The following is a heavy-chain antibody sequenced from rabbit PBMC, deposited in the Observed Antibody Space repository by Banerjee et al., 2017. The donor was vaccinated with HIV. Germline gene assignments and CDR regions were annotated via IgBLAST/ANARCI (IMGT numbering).Heavy chain of an antibody. J-gene: IGHJ4*01. CDR3: ARDYGGDADVYFDL. V-gene: IGHV1S40*01. D-gene: IGHD6-1*01. CDR1: GFSFSSYW. Sequence: QSLEESGGGLVKPGASLTLTCTASGFSFSSYWMNWVRQAPGKGLEWIVCIDAGSGSAYYASWAKGRFTISKTSSTTVTLQMTSLTAADTATYFCARDYGGDADVYFDLWGPGTLVTVS. CDR2: IDAGSGSA.